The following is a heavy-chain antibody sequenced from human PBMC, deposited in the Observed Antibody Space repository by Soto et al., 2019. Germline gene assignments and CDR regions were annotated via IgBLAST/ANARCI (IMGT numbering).Heavy chain of an antibody. CDR1: GGSITSYK. CDR2: MYSSGST. V-gene: IGHV4-59*01. Sequence: SETLSLTCTVSGGSITSYKWSWIWQSPGKGLEWIAYMYSSGSTNYNPSLKSRVTISVDTSKNQYSLKLNSATAADTAVYYCAREWSAFDHWGQGILVTVSS. J-gene: IGHJ4*02. D-gene: IGHD2-15*01. CDR3: AREWSAFDH.